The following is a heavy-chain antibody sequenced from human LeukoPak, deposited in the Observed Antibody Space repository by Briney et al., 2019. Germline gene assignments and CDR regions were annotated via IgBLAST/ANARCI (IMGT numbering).Heavy chain of an antibody. CDR1: GGTFSSYA. Sequence: ATVKVSCKASGGTFSSYAISWVRQAPGQGLEWMGWISAYNGNTNYAQKLQGRVTMTTDTSTSTAYMELRSLRSDDTAAYYCARDFAGYFDYWGQGTLVTVSS. J-gene: IGHJ4*02. CDR2: ISAYNGNT. V-gene: IGHV1-18*01. CDR3: ARDFAGYFDY. D-gene: IGHD3-10*01.